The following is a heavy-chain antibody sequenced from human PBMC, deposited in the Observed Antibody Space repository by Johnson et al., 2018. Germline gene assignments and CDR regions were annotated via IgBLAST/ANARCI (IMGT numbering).Heavy chain of an antibody. CDR2: ISESGGTT. D-gene: IGHD2-8*01. CDR3: TKRAKEGDCSNGVCSYFYYMDV. V-gene: IGHV3-23*04. J-gene: IGHJ6*03. CDR1: GLTSTTYG. Sequence: EVQLVETGGGLVQPGGSLRLSCAISGLTSTTYGMSWVRQAPGKGLEWVSVISESGGTTYYADSVRGRFTFSRANFKNMLYLQMNSLRAEETAVYYCTKRAKEGDCSNGVCSYFYYMDVWGKGTTVTVSS.